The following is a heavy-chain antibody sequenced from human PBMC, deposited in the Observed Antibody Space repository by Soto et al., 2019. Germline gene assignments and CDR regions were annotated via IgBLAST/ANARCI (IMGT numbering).Heavy chain of an antibody. CDR1: CCPILSGRSY. J-gene: IGHJ5*02. CDR3: ARHSNYDFWSGPRHHLHHWFDP. V-gene: IGHV4-39*01. CDR2: IYYSGST. Sequence: TLFPICPVYCCPILSGRSYCCLNRQPPGKGLEWIGSIYYSGSTYSNPSLKSQVTISVDTSKNQFSLKLSSVTAADTAVYYCARHSNYDFWSGPRHHLHHWFDPWGQG. D-gene: IGHD3-3*01.